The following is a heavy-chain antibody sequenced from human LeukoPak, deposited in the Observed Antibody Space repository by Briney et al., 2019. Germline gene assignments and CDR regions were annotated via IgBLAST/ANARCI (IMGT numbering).Heavy chain of an antibody. J-gene: IGHJ4*02. CDR2: IYYGGRT. Sequence: PSETLSLTCTVSGGSISSNSYYWGWIRQPPGKGLEWIGSIYYGGRTYYNPSLKSRVTISVDTSKNQFSLKLSSVTAADTAVYYCARLSHYHDSSGYYLGSYYFDYWGQGTLVTVSS. CDR3: ARLSHYHDSSGYYLGSYYFDY. D-gene: IGHD3-22*01. V-gene: IGHV4-39*01. CDR1: GGSISSNSYY.